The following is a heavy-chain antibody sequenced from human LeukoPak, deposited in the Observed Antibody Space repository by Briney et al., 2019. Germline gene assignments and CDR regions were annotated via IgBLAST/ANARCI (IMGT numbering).Heavy chain of an antibody. V-gene: IGHV3-74*01. D-gene: IGHD3-9*01. J-gene: IGHJ6*04. CDR3: ARVVRDDILTGPESYYGMDV. CDR2: INRDGSST. Sequence: PGGSLRLSCAASGFTFSSYWMHWVRQAPGKGLVWVSRINRDGSSTSYADSVKGRFTISRDNAKNTLYLQMNSLRAEDTAVYYCARVVRDDILTGPESYYGMDVWGKGTTVTVSS. CDR1: GFTFSSYW.